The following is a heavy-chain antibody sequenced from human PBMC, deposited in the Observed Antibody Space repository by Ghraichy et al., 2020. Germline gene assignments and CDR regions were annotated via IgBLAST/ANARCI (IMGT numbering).Heavy chain of an antibody. CDR2: ISGGARST. Sequence: GESLRLSCAASGFTFSSYAMSWVRQAPGKGLEWVSGISGGARSTYYADSAKGRFSISRDNSKNTLFLQMDSLRAEDTAVYYCAKGISVPDAIPWYFDLWGRGTLVTVSS. CDR3: AKGISVPDAIPWYFDL. V-gene: IGHV3-23*01. D-gene: IGHD2-2*01. CDR1: GFTFSSYA. J-gene: IGHJ2*01.